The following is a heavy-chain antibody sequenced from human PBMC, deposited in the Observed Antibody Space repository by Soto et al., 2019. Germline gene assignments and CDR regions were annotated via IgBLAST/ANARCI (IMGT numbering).Heavy chain of an antibody. D-gene: IGHD6-6*01. J-gene: IGHJ4*02. CDR3: ARDPIRRVAARPTYYFDY. CDR2: IYYSGST. V-gene: IGHV4-31*03. CDR1: GGSISSGGYY. Sequence: QVQLQESGPGLVKPSQTLSLTCTVSGGSISSGGYYWSWIRQHPGKGLEWIGYIYYSGSTYYNPSLKSRVTISVDTSKNQFSLKLSSVTAADTAVYYCARDPIRRVAARPTYYFDYWGQGTLVTVSS.